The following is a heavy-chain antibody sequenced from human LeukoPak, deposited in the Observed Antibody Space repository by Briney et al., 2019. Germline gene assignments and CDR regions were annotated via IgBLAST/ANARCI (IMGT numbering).Heavy chain of an antibody. CDR3: ARDNRQWSHDAFDI. CDR1: GFTFSSYG. V-gene: IGHV3-30*03. J-gene: IGHJ3*02. Sequence: GSLRLSCAASGFTFSSYGMHWVRQAPGKGLEWVAVISYDGSNKYYADSVKGRFTISRDNSKNTLYLQMNSLRAEDTAVYYCARDNRQWSHDAFDIWGQGTMVTVSS. CDR2: ISYDGSNK. D-gene: IGHD6-19*01.